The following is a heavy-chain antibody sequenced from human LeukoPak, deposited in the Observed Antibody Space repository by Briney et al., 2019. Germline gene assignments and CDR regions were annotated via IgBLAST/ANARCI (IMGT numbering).Heavy chain of an antibody. J-gene: IGHJ4*02. CDR1: GYTFTGYY. V-gene: IGHV1-18*04. CDR3: ARMEMATAIFDY. CDR2: ISAYNGNT. Sequence: ASVKVSCTASGYTFTGYYMHWVRQAPGQGLEWMGWISAYNGNTNYAQKFHDRVTMTTDTSTSTAFLELGRLRTEDTAMYYCARMEMATAIFDYWGQGTLVTVSS. D-gene: IGHD5-24*01.